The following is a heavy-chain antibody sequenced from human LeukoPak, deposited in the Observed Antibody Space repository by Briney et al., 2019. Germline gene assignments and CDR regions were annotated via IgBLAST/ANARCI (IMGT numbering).Heavy chain of an antibody. D-gene: IGHD2-15*01. CDR3: ATARRYCSRGSCAFDY. Sequence: GASVKVSCKVSGYTLTELSMHWVLQAPGKGLEWMGGFDPEDGETIYAQKFQGRVTMNEDTSTDTAYMELSSLRSEDTAVCYCATARRYCSRGSCAFDYWGQGTLVTVSS. J-gene: IGHJ4*02. V-gene: IGHV1-24*01. CDR1: GYTLTELS. CDR2: FDPEDGET.